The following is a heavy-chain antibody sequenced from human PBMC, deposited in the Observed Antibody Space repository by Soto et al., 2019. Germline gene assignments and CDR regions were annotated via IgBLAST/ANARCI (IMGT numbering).Heavy chain of an antibody. J-gene: IGHJ3*02. CDR1: GFIFSNYN. CDR2: ISSGNSYI. D-gene: IGHD1-26*01. V-gene: IGHV3-21*01. CDR3: TRDGSAFDI. Sequence: EVQLVESGGGLVKPGESLRLSCAASGFIFSNYNMIWVRQTPGKGLEWVSSISSGNSYIYYADSVKGRFTISRDNGKNSLYLQMNSMRAEDTAVYYCTRDGSAFDIWGQGTMVTVSS.